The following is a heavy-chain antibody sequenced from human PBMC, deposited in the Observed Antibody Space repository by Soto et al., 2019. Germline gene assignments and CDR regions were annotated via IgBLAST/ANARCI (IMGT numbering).Heavy chain of an antibody. CDR3: ATRPYSSSSNPIDY. D-gene: IGHD6-6*01. Sequence: SETLSLTCAVDGGSFNGFYWSWIRQPPGKGLEWIGEINHIGITHYNPSVKSRVTISVDTSKNQFSLKLSSVTAADTAVYYCATRPYSSSSNPIDYWGQGTLVTVSS. CDR2: INHIGIT. CDR1: GGSFNGFY. V-gene: IGHV4-34*01. J-gene: IGHJ4*02.